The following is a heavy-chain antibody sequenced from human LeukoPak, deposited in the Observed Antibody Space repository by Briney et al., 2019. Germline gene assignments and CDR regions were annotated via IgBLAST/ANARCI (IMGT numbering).Heavy chain of an antibody. Sequence: SGFTFSSYWMSWVRQAPGKGLEWXANIKQDGSEKYYVDSVKGGFTISRENAKNSLYLKMKSLRAEDTAVYYCARDLPNYDILTGYRWFDPWGQGTLVTVSS. J-gene: IGHJ5*02. V-gene: IGHV3-7*03. D-gene: IGHD3-9*01. CDR2: IKQDGSEK. CDR3: ARDLPNYDILTGYRWFDP. CDR1: GFTFSSYW.